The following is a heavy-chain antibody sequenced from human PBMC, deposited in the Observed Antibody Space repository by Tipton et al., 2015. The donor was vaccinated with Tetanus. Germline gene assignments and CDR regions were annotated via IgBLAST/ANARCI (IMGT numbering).Heavy chain of an antibody. CDR1: GYTFNRYG. Sequence: QSGPEVKKPGASVRVSCKASGYTFNRYGITWVRQAPGQGLKWMGWISPLSGHTNYANEVQDRVTMTTDTSTSTAYMELRSLRSDDTAVYYCATYRSGWYNYFDYWGQGTLVTVSS. D-gene: IGHD6-19*01. J-gene: IGHJ4*02. CDR2: ISPLSGHT. V-gene: IGHV1-18*01. CDR3: ATYRSGWYNYFDY.